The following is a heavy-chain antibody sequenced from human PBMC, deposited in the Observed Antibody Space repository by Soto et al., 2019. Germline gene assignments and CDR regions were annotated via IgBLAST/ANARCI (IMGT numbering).Heavy chain of an antibody. CDR3: ARDVRMVRVVLEAPSAH. J-gene: IGHJ4*02. D-gene: IGHD3-10*01. CDR1: GFTFSSYG. Sequence: QVQLVESGGGVVQPGRSLRLTCAASGFTFSSYGMHWVRQAPGKGLEWVAVIWYDGSNKYYADSVKGRFTISRDNSTNTLYLQMNSLRAEDSAVYYCARDVRMVRVVLEAPSAHWGQGTLVTVSS. CDR2: IWYDGSNK. V-gene: IGHV3-33*01.